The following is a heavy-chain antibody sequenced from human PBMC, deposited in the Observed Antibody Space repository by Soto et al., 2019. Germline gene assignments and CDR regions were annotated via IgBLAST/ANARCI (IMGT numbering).Heavy chain of an antibody. D-gene: IGHD2-15*01. V-gene: IGHV4-39*01. CDR2: ISYSGST. CDR1: GGSISSRTYY. CDR3: AGVNRYCRDGSCLDY. J-gene: IGHJ4*02. Sequence: PSETLSLTCTVSGGSISSRTYYSAWIRQPPGKGLEWIGSISYSGSTSHNLSLKSRTTISVDTSKNQFSLKLSSVTAADTAVYYCAGVNRYCRDGSCLDYWGQGTLVTVSS.